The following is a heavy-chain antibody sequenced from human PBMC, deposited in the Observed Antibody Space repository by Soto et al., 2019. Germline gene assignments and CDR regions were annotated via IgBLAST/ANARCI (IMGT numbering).Heavy chain of an antibody. CDR3: ARGPGGPDGPGDY. CDR1: GYTFTSYA. CDR2: INAGNGNT. J-gene: IGHJ4*02. Sequence: QVQLVQSGAEVKKPGASVKVSCKASGYTFTSYAMQWVRQAPGQRLEWMGWINAGNGNTKYSQKFQGRVTITRDTSATTDDMELRSLRSEDTAVYYCARGPGGPDGPGDYWGQGTLVTVSS. V-gene: IGHV1-3*01. D-gene: IGHD2-15*01.